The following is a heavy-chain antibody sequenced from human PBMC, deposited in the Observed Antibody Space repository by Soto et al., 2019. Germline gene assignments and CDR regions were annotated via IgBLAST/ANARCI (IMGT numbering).Heavy chain of an antibody. CDR3: AREVYGDYGDAFDL. CDR1: GFIFSNYG. J-gene: IGHJ3*01. V-gene: IGHV3-33*01. CDR2: IWYDGSNE. D-gene: IGHD4-17*01. Sequence: VQLVESGGGVVQPGRSLRLSCAASGFIFSNYGMHWVRQAPGKGLEWVAVIWYDGSNENYVDSVRGRFTISRDNSKNKLFLQMNSLRAEDTALYYCAREVYGDYGDAFDLWGQGKMVTVYS.